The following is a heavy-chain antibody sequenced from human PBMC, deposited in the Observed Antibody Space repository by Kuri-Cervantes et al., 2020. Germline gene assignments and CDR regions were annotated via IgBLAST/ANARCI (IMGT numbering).Heavy chain of an antibody. J-gene: IGHJ4*02. CDR1: GFTFSDYY. CDR2: ISSSSTI. Sequence: GESLKISCAASGFTFSDYYTNWVRQAPGKGLEWVSSISSSSTIYYADSVKGRFTISRDNAKNSLYLQMNSLRDEDTAVYYCARGTIAAAGLPTYYYFDYWGQGTLVTVSS. V-gene: IGHV3-69-1*01. D-gene: IGHD6-13*01. CDR3: ARGTIAAAGLPTYYYFDY.